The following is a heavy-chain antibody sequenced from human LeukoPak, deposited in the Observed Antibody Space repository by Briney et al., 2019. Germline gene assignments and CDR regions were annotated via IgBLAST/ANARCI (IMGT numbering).Heavy chain of an antibody. D-gene: IGHD3-3*01. V-gene: IGHV4-30-2*01. Sequence: SETLSLTCTVSGGSISSGGYYWSWIRQPPGKGLEWMGYIYHSGSTYYNPSLKSRVTISVDTSKNQFSLKLSSVTAADTAVYYCARRKRYYDFWSGPKRVVAPEQLAFDYWGQGTLVTVSS. J-gene: IGHJ4*02. CDR2: IYHSGST. CDR1: GGSISSGGYY. CDR3: ARRKRYYDFWSGPKRVVAPEQLAFDY.